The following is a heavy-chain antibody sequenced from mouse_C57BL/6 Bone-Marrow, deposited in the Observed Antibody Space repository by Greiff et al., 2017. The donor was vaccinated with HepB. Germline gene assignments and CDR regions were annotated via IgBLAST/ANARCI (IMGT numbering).Heavy chain of an antibody. CDR1: GYTYTSYW. CDR2: IHPNSGST. J-gene: IGHJ3*01. CDR3: ARGVYGSSYWFAY. V-gene: IGHV1-64*01. Sequence: QVQLQQPGAELVKPGASVKLSCKASGYTYTSYWMHWVKQRPGQGLEWIGMIHPNSGSTNYNEKFKSKATLTVDKSSSTAYMQLSSLTSEDSAVYYCARGVYGSSYWFAYWGQGTLVTVSA. D-gene: IGHD1-1*01.